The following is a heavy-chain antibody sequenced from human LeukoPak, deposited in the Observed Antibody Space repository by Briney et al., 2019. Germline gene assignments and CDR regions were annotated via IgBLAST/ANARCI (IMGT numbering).Heavy chain of an antibody. Sequence: GGSLRLSCAASGFTFSTYALHWVRQVPGKGLEYVSAISSIGGTTYYANSVKGRFTISRDNSKNTLYLQMGSLKPEDTAVYYCARAGDNTAFDYWGQGTLVTVSS. D-gene: IGHD2-21*01. V-gene: IGHV3-64*01. J-gene: IGHJ4*02. CDR1: GFTFSTYA. CDR3: ARAGDNTAFDY. CDR2: ISSIGGTT.